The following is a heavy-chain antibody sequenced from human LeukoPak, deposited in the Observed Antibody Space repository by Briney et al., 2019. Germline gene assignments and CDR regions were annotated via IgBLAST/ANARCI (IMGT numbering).Heavy chain of an antibody. J-gene: IGHJ4*02. Sequence: SETLSLTCTVSGGSISTYYWSWIRQPPGKGLEWIGYIYYSGSTNYNPSLKSRVTISVDTSKNQFSLKLSSVTAADTAVYYCASNSGSYGYFDYWGQGTLVTVSS. CDR3: ASNSGSYGYFDY. CDR1: GGSISTYY. CDR2: IYYSGST. V-gene: IGHV4-59*08. D-gene: IGHD1-26*01.